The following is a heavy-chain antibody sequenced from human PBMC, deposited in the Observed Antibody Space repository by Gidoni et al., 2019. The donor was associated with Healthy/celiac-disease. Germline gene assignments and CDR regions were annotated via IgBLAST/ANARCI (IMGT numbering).Heavy chain of an antibody. CDR2: IIPIFGTA. V-gene: IGHV1-69*01. Sequence: QVQLVQSGAEVKKPGSSVKVSCKASGGTFSSHAISWVRQAPGQGLEWMGGIIPIFGTANYAQKFQGRVTITADESTSTAYMELSSLRSEDTAVYYCARSARGMTNYYYYGMDVWGQGTTVTVSS. J-gene: IGHJ6*02. CDR3: ARSARGMTNYYYYGMDV. CDR1: GGTFSSHA.